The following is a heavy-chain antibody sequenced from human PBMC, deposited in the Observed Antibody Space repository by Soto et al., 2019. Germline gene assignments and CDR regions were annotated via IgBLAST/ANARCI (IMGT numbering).Heavy chain of an antibody. CDR1: GGSFSGYY. CDR3: ARAPRGYSYGHDYYYYGMDV. D-gene: IGHD5-18*01. Sequence: SETLSLTCAVYGGSFSGYYWSWIRQPPGKGLEWIGEINHSGSTNYNPSLKSRVTISVDTSKNQFSLELSSVTAADTAVYYCARAPRGYSYGHDYYYYGMDVWGQGTTVTVS. J-gene: IGHJ6*02. V-gene: IGHV4-34*01. CDR2: INHSGST.